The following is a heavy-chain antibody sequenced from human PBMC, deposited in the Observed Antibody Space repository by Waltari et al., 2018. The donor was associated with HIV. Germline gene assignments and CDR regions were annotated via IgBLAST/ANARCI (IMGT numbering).Heavy chain of an antibody. CDR1: GSTLSNYW. CDR2: MNQEGGEK. Sequence: EVQLVESGGGSVQPGGSLRLSCAASGSTLSNYWMNWVRQAPGKVRGGVANMNQEGGEKCDVESVNGRFTISRDMARNSLYLQMNSLGADDTAVYYGLRGGGGDRGQGTLVTVSS. J-gene: IGHJ4*02. D-gene: IGHD2-21*02. CDR3: LRGGGGD. V-gene: IGHV3-7*03.